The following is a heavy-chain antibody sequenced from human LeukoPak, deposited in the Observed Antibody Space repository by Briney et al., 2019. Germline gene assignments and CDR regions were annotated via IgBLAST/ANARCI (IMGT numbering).Heavy chain of an antibody. CDR2: INHSGST. CDR3: ARDPHLDSSGY. V-gene: IGHV4-34*01. CDR1: GGSFSGYY. D-gene: IGHD3-22*01. J-gene: IGHJ4*02. Sequence: SETLSLTCAVYGGSFSGYYWSWIRQPPGKGLEWIGEINHSGSTNYNPSLKSRVTISVDTSKNQFSLKLSSVTAADTAVYYCARDPHLDSSGYWGQGTLVTVSS.